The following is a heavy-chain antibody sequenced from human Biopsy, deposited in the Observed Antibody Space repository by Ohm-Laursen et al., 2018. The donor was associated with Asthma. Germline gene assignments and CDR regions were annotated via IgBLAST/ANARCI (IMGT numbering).Heavy chain of an antibody. J-gene: IGHJ6*02. D-gene: IGHD2-21*02. CDR2: ISSSSSTI. Sequence: SLRLSCAASGFTFSSYSMNWVRQAPGKGLEWVSYISSSSSTIYYADSVKGRFTISRDNAKNSLYLQMNSLRDEDMAVYYCARDAGYCGGDCYSLLEYYYYYYGMDVWGQGTTVTVSS. CDR3: ARDAGYCGGDCYSLLEYYYYYYGMDV. V-gene: IGHV3-48*02. CDR1: GFTFSSYS.